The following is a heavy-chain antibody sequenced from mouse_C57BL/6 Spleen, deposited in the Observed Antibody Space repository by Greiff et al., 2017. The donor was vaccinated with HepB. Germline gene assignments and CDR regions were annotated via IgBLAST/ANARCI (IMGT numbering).Heavy chain of an antibody. CDR3: ARGVYYGSSPAWFAY. V-gene: IGHV1-82*01. J-gene: IGHJ3*01. CDR1: GYAFSSSW. D-gene: IGHD1-1*01. Sequence: QVQLQQSGPELVKPGASVKISCKASGYAFSSSWMNWVKQRPGKGLEWIGRIYPGDGDTNYNGKFKGKATLTADKSSSTAYMQLSSLTSEDSAVYFCARGVYYGSSPAWFAYWGQGTLVTVSA. CDR2: IYPGDGDT.